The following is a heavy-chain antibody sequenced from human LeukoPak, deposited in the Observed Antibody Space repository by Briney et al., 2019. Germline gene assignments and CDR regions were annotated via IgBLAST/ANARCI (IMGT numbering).Heavy chain of an antibody. J-gene: IGHJ6*03. D-gene: IGHD6-13*01. CDR2: IIPMFGTA. V-gene: IGHV1-69*06. CDR1: RGTFSPYA. CDR3: ARVVGLTGYSSTWYSGYYYYMDV. Sequence: GASVKASCKTSRGTFSPYAITWVRQTPGQGREWVGGIIPMFGTANYPHKFQDRVTITADKSTSPAYMELSSMRSEDTAVYYCARVVGLTGYSSTWYSGYYYYMDVWGKGTTVTVSS.